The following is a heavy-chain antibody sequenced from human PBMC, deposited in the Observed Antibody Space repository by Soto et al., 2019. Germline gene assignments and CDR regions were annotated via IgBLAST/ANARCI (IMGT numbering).Heavy chain of an antibody. CDR3: ATEFTATYYYDSSGYNHFDY. J-gene: IGHJ4*01. V-gene: IGHV1-69*13. CDR2: IIPIFGTA. CDR1: GGTLSSYA. D-gene: IGHD3-22*01. Sequence: SVKVSCKASGGTLSSYAISWVRQAPGQGLEWMGGIIPIFGTANYAQKFQGRVTITADESTSTAYMELSSLRSEDTAVYYCATEFTATYYYDSSGYNHFDYWG.